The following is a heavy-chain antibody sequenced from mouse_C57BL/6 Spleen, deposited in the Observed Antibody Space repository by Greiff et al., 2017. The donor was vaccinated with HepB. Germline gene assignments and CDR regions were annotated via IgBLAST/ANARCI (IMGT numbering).Heavy chain of an antibody. D-gene: IGHD2-3*01. V-gene: IGHV5-6*02. CDR3: AKHDGYYDY. Sequence: DVKLVESGGDLVKPGGSLKLSCAASGFTFSSYGMSWVRQTPDKRLEWVATISSGGSYTYYPDSVKGRFTISRNNAKNTLYLQMSSLKSEDTAMYYCAKHDGYYDYWGQGTTLTVSS. CDR2: ISSGGSYT. CDR1: GFTFSSYG. J-gene: IGHJ2*01.